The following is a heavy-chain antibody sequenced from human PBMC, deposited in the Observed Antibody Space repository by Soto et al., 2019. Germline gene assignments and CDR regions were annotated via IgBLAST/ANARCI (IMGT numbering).Heavy chain of an antibody. D-gene: IGHD4-17*01. J-gene: IGHJ4*02. Sequence: VKVSCKASGGSFNTYSISWVRQAPGQGLEWMGRFIPLLTISNYAQKFQDRVTFTADKSTNTAYMELRGLTSEDAAVFYCAREDYDANVLDNWGPGTLVTVS. CDR2: FIPLLTIS. CDR3: AREDYDANVLDN. CDR1: GGSFNTYS. V-gene: IGHV1-69*04.